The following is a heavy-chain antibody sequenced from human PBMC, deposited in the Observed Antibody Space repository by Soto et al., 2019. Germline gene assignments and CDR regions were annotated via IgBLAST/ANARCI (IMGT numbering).Heavy chain of an antibody. CDR2: IIPIFGTA. CDR1: GGTFSSYA. D-gene: IGHD3-22*01. CDR3: ARDRGPSSGYYPYWFDP. Sequence: QVQLVQSGAEVKKPGSSVKVSCKASGGTFSSYAISWVRQAPGQGLEWIGEIIPIFGTANYAQQFQGRVTIHADESTRAAYMELSSLRSEDTAVYYCARDRGPSSGYYPYWFDPWGQGTLVTVSS. V-gene: IGHV1-69*12. J-gene: IGHJ5*02.